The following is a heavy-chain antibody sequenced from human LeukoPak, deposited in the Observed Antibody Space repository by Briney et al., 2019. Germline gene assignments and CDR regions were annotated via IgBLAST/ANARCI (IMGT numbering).Heavy chain of an antibody. J-gene: IGHJ4*02. CDR3: AKDLVRCCSGGSCYFDY. V-gene: IGHV3-23*01. Sequence: GGSLRLSCAASGFTFSSYAMSWVRQAPGKGPEWVSAISGSGGSTYYADSVKGRFTISRDNSKNTLYLQMNSLRAEDTAVYYCAKDLVRCCSGGSCYFDYWGQGTLVTVSS. CDR2: ISGSGGST. CDR1: GFTFSSYA. D-gene: IGHD2-15*01.